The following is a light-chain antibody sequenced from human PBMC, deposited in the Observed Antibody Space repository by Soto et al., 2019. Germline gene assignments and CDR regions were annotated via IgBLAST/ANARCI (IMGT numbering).Light chain of an antibody. Sequence: QSVMTQPPSESGTPGQRVTISCSGSSSNIGSNSVNWYQQLPGTAPKPLIYSNNQRPSGVPDPFSGSKSGTSASLAISGLQSEDEADYYCAAWDDSLNGVVFGGGTKLTVL. CDR2: SNN. CDR3: AAWDDSLNGVV. J-gene: IGLJ2*01. CDR1: SSNIGSNS. V-gene: IGLV1-44*01.